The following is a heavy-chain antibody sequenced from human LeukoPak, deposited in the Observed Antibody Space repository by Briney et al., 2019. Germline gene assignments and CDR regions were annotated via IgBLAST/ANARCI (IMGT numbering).Heavy chain of an antibody. CDR2: ISPTSAYI. V-gene: IGHV3-21*01. Sequence: GGSLRLSCAATGVTLSGHSMNWVRQAPGKGLDWVSSISPTSAYIYYQDSVKGRFTISRDDAKNSLYLEMDSLRAEDTAVYYCARTIYSYESTSYFSDAFDVWGQGTMVTVSS. CDR3: ARTIYSYESTSYFSDAFDV. D-gene: IGHD3-22*01. J-gene: IGHJ3*01. CDR1: GVTLSGHS.